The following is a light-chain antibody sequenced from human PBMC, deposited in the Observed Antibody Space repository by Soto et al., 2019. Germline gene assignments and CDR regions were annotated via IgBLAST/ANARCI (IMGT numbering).Light chain of an antibody. Sequence: QSVLTQPASVSGSPGQSVTISCTGSSSDIGNYNYVSWYQQHAGKVPKLILYEVSNRPSGGSHRFSGSKSGNTASLTIAGLQAEGEADYYCSSYVSGSTAVAFGGGTKLTVL. CDR3: SSYVSGSTAVA. J-gene: IGLJ2*01. CDR2: EVS. V-gene: IGLV2-14*01. CDR1: SSDIGNYNY.